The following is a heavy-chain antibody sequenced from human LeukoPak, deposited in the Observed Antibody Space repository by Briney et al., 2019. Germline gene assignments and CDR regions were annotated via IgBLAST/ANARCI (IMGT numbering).Heavy chain of an antibody. V-gene: IGHV3-23*01. CDR1: GFTFSSFA. D-gene: IGHD3-16*02. CDR2: ISASGGST. Sequence: GGSLRLSCAASGFTFSSFAMSWVRQAPGKGLQWVSGISASGGSTYYADSVKGRFTISRDNAKNSLYLQMNSLRAEDTAVYYCARDRGGVIAPYYFDYWGQGTLVTVSS. CDR3: ARDRGGVIAPYYFDY. J-gene: IGHJ4*02.